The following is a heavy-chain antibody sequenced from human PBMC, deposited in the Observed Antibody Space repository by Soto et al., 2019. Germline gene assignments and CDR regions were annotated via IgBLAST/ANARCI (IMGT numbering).Heavy chain of an antibody. CDR2: TYYRSKWYN. CDR3: AREREQLLVAFYYYYYAMDV. V-gene: IGHV6-1*01. D-gene: IGHD6-13*01. CDR1: GDSVPSNSAA. Sequence: SPTLSLTCAISGDSVPSNSAAWNWIRQSPSRGLEWLGRTYYRSKWYNHYAVSVKSRITINPDTSKNQFSLQLNSVTPEDTAVYYCAREREQLLVAFYYYYYAMDVWGQGTTVTVSS. J-gene: IGHJ6*02.